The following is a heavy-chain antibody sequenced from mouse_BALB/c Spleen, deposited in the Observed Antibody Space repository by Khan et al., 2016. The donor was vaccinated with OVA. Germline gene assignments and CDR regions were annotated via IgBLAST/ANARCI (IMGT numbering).Heavy chain of an antibody. CDR1: GYTFTTYT. V-gene: IGHV1-4*01. D-gene: IGHD2-14*01. CDR2: INPSKGYT. CDR3: AREGAYYRSDGWFSY. J-gene: IGHJ3*01. Sequence: QVQLKQSGAELARPGASVKMSCKASGYTFTTYTMHWVKQRPGQGLEWIGYINPSKGYTNYNQKFKDKSTLTADKSSSTAYMQLSSLTSDYSAVYYCAREGAYYRSDGWFSYWGQGTLVSVSA.